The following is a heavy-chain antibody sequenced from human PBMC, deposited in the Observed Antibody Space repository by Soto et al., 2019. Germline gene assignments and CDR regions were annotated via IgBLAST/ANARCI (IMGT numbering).Heavy chain of an antibody. CDR1: GGSISSCGYY. V-gene: IGHV4-31*03. Sequence: QVQLLESGTGLVKASETLSLTCSISGGSISSCGYYWSCVRQRPGKGLEWNEYVYFNENTNYNPSRMSRVNISGGTSKSQFSLRLSSVTAADAAVYYCARQITIPRGIDFWGPGSSVSVSS. D-gene: IGHD2-21*01. CDR2: VYFNENT. J-gene: IGHJ4*02. CDR3: ARQITIPRGIDF.